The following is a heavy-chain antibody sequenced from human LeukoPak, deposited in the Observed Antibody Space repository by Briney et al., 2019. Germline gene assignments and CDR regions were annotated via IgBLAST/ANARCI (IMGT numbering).Heavy chain of an antibody. CDR3: AKDLSRAVAADWFDP. J-gene: IGHJ5*02. CDR2: ISDSGGST. CDR1: GSTFSDYY. D-gene: IGHD6-19*01. V-gene: IGHV3-23*01. Sequence: GGSLRLSCAASGSTFSDYYMTWIRQAPGKGLEWVSSISDSGGSTYYADSVKGRFTISRDNSKNTLYLQMTNLRAADTAVYYCAKDLSRAVAADWFDPWDQGSLVTVSS.